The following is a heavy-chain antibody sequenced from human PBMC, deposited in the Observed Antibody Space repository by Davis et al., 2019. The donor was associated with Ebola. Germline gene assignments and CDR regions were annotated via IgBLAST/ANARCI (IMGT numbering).Heavy chain of an antibody. CDR2: FDPEDGET. V-gene: IGHV1-24*01. D-gene: IGHD3-16*01. CDR3: ATAVGYVDGMDV. J-gene: IGHJ6*02. CDR1: GYTLTELS. Sequence: ASVKVSCKVSGYTLTELSMHWVRQAPGKGLEWMGGFDPEDGETIYAQKCQGRVTMTEDTSTDTAYMELSSLRSEDTAVYYCATAVGYVDGMDVWGQGTTVTVSS.